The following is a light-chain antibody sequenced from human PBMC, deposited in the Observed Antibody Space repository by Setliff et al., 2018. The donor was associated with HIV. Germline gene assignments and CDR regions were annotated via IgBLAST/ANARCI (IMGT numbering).Light chain of an antibody. J-gene: IGLJ1*01. CDR3: SSYAITNTLP. Sequence: QSVLTQPASVSGSPGQSITISCTGTSSDVGGYNYVSWYQQHPGNAPKLMIFEVSNRPSGVSNRLSGSKSGNTASLTISGLQAEDEADYYCSSYAITNTLPFGTGTKVTVL. CDR1: SSDVGGYNY. V-gene: IGLV2-14*01. CDR2: EVS.